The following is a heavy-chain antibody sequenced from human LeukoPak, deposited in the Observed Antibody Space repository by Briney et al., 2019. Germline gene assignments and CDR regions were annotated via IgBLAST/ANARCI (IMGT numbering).Heavy chain of an antibody. V-gene: IGHV4-59*01. CDR1: GGSISSYY. Sequence: PSETLSLTCTVSGGSISSYYWSWIRQPPGKGLEWIGYIYYSGSTNYNPSLKSRVNISVDTSKNQFSLKLTSVTAADTAVYYCARVRILGVVIFDYWGQGTLVTVSS. D-gene: IGHD3-3*01. CDR2: IYYSGST. CDR3: ARVRILGVVIFDY. J-gene: IGHJ4*02.